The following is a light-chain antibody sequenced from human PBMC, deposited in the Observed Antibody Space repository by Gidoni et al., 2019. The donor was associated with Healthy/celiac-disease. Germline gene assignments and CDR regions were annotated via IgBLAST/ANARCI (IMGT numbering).Light chain of an antibody. V-gene: IGLV2-8*01. CDR3: SSYAGSNNLV. CDR1: SSDVAGYNS. CDR2: EVS. J-gene: IGLJ2*01. Sequence: QSALTQPPSASGSPGQSVTISCTGTSSDVAGYNSVSWYQQHPGKAPKLIIYEVSTRPSGFPDRFSGSKSGNTASLTVSGLQAEDEADYYCSSYAGSNNLVFGGGTKLTVL.